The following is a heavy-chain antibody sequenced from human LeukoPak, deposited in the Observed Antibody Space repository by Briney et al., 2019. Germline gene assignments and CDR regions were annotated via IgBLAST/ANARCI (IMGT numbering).Heavy chain of an antibody. CDR3: AREVPATAEYAFDI. J-gene: IGHJ3*02. Sequence: ASVTVSCKPSGGTFISYAISWVRQAPGQGLEWMGRIIPILGIANYAQKFQGRVTITADKSTSTAYMELSSLRSEDTAVYYCAREVPATAEYAFDIWGQGTMVTVSS. CDR1: GGTFISYA. CDR2: IIPILGIA. V-gene: IGHV1-69*04. D-gene: IGHD2-2*01.